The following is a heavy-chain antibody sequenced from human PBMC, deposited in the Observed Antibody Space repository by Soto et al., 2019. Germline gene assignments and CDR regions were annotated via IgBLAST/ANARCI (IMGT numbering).Heavy chain of an antibody. Sequence: HPGGSLRLSCAASGFTFSSYWMHWVRQAPGKGLAWVSRINSDGSSTSYADSVKGRFTISRDNAKNTLYLQMNSLRAEDTAVYYCARWINSGLWFGELLSPVAFDIWGQGTMVTVSS. V-gene: IGHV3-74*01. J-gene: IGHJ3*02. D-gene: IGHD3-10*01. CDR3: ARWINSGLWFGELLSPVAFDI. CDR2: INSDGSST. CDR1: GFTFSSYW.